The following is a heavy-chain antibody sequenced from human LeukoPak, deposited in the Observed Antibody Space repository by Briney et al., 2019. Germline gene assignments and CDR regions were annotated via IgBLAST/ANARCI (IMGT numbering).Heavy chain of an antibody. J-gene: IGHJ5*02. D-gene: IGHD2/OR15-2a*01. Sequence: ASVKVSCKASGYTFTSYGISWVRQAPGQGLAWMGWINTHNGDTNYAQKFQGRVIMTTDTSMSTAYMEMRSLRCDDTAVYYCARDTTTFDPWGQGTLVTVSS. CDR2: INTHNGDT. CDR1: GYTFTSYG. CDR3: ARDTTTFDP. V-gene: IGHV1-18*01.